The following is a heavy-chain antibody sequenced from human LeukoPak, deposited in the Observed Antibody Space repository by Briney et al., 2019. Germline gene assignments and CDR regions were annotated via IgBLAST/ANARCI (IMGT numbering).Heavy chain of an antibody. CDR2: IYPGDSDT. CDR1: GYSFTSYW. D-gene: IGHD1-7*01. V-gene: IGHV5-51*01. CDR3: ARRGGPQGNWNYDPTLLWL. J-gene: IGHJ4*02. Sequence: GESLKISCKGSGYSFTSYWIGWVRQMPGKGLEWMGIIYPGDSDTRYSPSFQGQVTISADKSISTAYLQWSSLKASDTAMYYCARRGGPQGNWNYDPTLLWLWGQGTLVTVSS.